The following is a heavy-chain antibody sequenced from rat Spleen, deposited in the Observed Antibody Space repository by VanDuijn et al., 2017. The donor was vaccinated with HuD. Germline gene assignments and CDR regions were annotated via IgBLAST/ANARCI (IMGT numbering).Heavy chain of an antibody. CDR1: GYSITSSFR. Sequence: EVRLQESGPGLVKPSQSLSLTCSVTGYSITSSFRWNWIRKFPGNKLEWMGYVNSAGSTNYNPTLKSRISITRDTSKNQFFLQVKSITTEDIATYYCAKTTVAYYYVMDAWGQGASVTVSS. J-gene: IGHJ4*01. D-gene: IGHD1-3*01. CDR3: AKTTVAYYYVMDA. V-gene: IGHV3-3*01. CDR2: VNSAGST.